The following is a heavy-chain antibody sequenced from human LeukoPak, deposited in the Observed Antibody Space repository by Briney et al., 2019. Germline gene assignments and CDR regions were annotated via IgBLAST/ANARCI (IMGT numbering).Heavy chain of an antibody. V-gene: IGHV1-58*01. CDR3: AAPYGDYGSDTYYYYGMDV. Sequence: SVKVSCKASGFTFTSSAVQWVRQTRRQRLEWMGWIFVGSGKTNYAQKFQERATITRDMSTSTADVELSSLRSEDTAVYYCAAPYGDYGSDTYYYYGMDVWGQGTTVTVSS. D-gene: IGHD4-17*01. CDR2: IFVGSGKT. CDR1: GFTFTSSA. J-gene: IGHJ6*02.